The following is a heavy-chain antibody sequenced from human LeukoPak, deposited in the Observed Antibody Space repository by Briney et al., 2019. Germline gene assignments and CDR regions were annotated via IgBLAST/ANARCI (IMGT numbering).Heavy chain of an antibody. CDR1: GFTFSSYW. V-gene: IGHV3-23*01. CDR2: IRGNGDST. J-gene: IGHJ4*02. D-gene: IGHD1-1*01. Sequence: GGSLRLSCVGSGFTFSSYWMHWVRQAPGKGLEWVSTIRGNGDSTHYADSVKGRFTISRDNSKNTLYLQMNSLRGEDSAIYYCAKGQELDDGVIDSWGQGTLVTVSS. CDR3: AKGQELDDGVIDS.